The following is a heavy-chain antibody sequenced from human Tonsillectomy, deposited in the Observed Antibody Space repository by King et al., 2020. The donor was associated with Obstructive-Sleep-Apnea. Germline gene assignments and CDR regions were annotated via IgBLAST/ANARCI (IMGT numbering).Heavy chain of an antibody. CDR1: GGTFSSYA. CDR3: ARVDDYGGNFIERFDY. D-gene: IGHD4-23*01. J-gene: IGHJ4*02. CDR2: IIPMLGIV. V-gene: IGHV1-69*09. Sequence: QLVQSGAEVKKPGSSVKVSCKASGGTFSSYAISWVRQAPGQGLEWMGRIIPMLGIVNYAQKFQGRVTITADKSTSTAYMELTSLRSEDTAVYYCARVDDYGGNFIERFDYRGQGTLVTVSS.